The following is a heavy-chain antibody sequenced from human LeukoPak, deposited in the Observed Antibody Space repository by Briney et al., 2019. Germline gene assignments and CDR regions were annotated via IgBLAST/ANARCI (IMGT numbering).Heavy chain of an antibody. CDR2: ISWNSGSI. CDR3: AKDATYYYDSSGYYFDY. V-gene: IGHV3-9*01. CDR1: GFTFDDYA. D-gene: IGHD3-22*01. Sequence: AGRSLRLFCAASGFTFDDYAMHWVRQAPGKGLEWVSGISWNSGSIGYADSVKGRFTISRDNAKNSLYLQMNSLRAEDTALYYCAKDATYYYDSSGYYFDYWGQGTLVTVSS. J-gene: IGHJ4*02.